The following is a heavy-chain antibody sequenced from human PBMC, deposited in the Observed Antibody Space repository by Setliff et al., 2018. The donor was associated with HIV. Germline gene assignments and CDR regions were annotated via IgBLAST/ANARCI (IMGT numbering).Heavy chain of an antibody. D-gene: IGHD2-8*02. CDR2: IRGDSSST. Sequence: PGGSLRLSCAASGFTFSDHYMTWIRQAPGKGLEWVSYIRGDSSSTNYADSVKGRFTIPRDNAKNSLYLQMNSLRAEDTAVYYCTRDPRLVDFWGQGTMVTVSS. CDR3: TRDPRLVDF. CDR1: GFTFSDHY. J-gene: IGHJ3*01. V-gene: IGHV3-11*05.